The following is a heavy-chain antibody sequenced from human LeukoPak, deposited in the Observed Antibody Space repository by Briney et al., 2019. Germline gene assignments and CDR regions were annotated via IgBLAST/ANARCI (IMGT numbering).Heavy chain of an antibody. V-gene: IGHV3-48*03. CDR2: ISGSAYTI. D-gene: IGHD5-12*01. Sequence: PGGSLRLSWAASGFTFSSYGMNWVRQAPGRGLEWVSYISGSAYTIYYADSVKGRFTISRDNAKNSLYLQMNSLRAEDTAVYYCARDARTDNSGYQGFDYWGQGTLVTVSS. J-gene: IGHJ4*02. CDR1: GFTFSSYG. CDR3: ARDARTDNSGYQGFDY.